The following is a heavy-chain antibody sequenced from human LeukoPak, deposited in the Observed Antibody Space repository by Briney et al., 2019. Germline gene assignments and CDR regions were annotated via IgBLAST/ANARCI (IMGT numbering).Heavy chain of an antibody. J-gene: IGHJ4*02. V-gene: IGHV4-61*01. D-gene: IGHD6-13*01. CDR2: IYYSGST. Sequence: PSETLSLTSTVSGGSVSSGSYYWSWIRQPPGKGLEWIGYIYYSGSTNYNPSLKSRVTISVDTSKNQFSLKLSSVTAADTAVYYCARGRGNWYPLPPDYWGQGTLVTVSS. CDR1: GGSVSSGSYY. CDR3: ARGRGNWYPLPPDY.